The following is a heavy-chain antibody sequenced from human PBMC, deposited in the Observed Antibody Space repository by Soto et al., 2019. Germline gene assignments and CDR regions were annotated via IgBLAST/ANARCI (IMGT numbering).Heavy chain of an antibody. Sequence: GGSLRLSGAASGFTFRTYYMHWVRQAPGKGLEWVADISYDGTKKFYIDSVKGRFTISRDNSKNTLYLQMNGLRTEDTAVYYCAQEAPGGWHFFDSWGQGTLVTVSS. CDR3: AQEAPGGWHFFDS. D-gene: IGHD6-19*01. V-gene: IGHV3-30*18. CDR2: ISYDGTKK. J-gene: IGHJ4*02. CDR1: GFTFRTYY.